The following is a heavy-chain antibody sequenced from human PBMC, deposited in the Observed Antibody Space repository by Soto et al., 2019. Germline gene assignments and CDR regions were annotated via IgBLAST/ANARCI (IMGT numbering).Heavy chain of an antibody. CDR1: GFNFRNVW. V-gene: IGHV3-15*01. CDR2: IKSKADGGTP. D-gene: IGHD3-3*01. Sequence: VGSLRLSCAASGFNFRNVWMGWVRQAPGKGLEWVGRIKSKADGGTPGYAAPVKGRFIISRDDSNNTMYLQMNSLKAEDTAVYYCTTETLTPKYYDFWSGYSPDFDYWGQGTLVTVSS. J-gene: IGHJ4*02. CDR3: TTETLTPKYYDFWSGYSPDFDY.